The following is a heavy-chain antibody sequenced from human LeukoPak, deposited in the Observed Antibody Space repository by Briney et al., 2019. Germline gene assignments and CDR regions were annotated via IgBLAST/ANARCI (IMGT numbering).Heavy chain of an antibody. CDR2: IIPIFGTA. V-gene: IGHV1-69*13. J-gene: IGHJ4*02. CDR3: TREVGATRGEIDY. Sequence: SVKVSCKASGYTFTSYAISWVRQAPGQGLEWMGGIIPIFGTANYAQKFQGRVTITADESTSTAYMELSSLRSEDTAVYYCTREVGATRGEIDYWGQGTLVTVSS. CDR1: GYTFTSYA. D-gene: IGHD1-26*01.